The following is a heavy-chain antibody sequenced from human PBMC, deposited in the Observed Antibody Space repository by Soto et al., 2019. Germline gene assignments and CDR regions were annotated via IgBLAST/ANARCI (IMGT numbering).Heavy chain of an antibody. CDR2: ISAHNGNT. CDR3: ARGRYGDY. Sequence: QVHLVQSGAEVKKPGASVKVSCKGSGYGFTTYGITWVRQAPGQGLEWMAWISAHNGNTNYEQKVQGIVTVTRDTSTSTAYMELRSLRSDDTAVYYCARGRYGDYWGQGALVTVSS. CDR1: GYGFTTYG. J-gene: IGHJ4*02. V-gene: IGHV1-18*01. D-gene: IGHD1-1*01.